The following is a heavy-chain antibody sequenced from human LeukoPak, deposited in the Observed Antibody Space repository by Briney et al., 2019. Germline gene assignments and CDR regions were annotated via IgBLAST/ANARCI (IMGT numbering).Heavy chain of an antibody. J-gene: IGHJ6*03. V-gene: IGHV4-31*03. CDR2: IYYSGST. Sequence: PSQTLSLTCTVSGGSISSGGYYWSWIRQHPGKGLEWIGYIYYSGSTYYSPSLKSRVTISVDTSKNQFSLKLSSVTAADTAVYYCARVRGTVTIYYYYYMDVWGKGTTVTVSS. D-gene: IGHD4-17*01. CDR1: GGSISSGGYY. CDR3: ARVRGTVTIYYYYYMDV.